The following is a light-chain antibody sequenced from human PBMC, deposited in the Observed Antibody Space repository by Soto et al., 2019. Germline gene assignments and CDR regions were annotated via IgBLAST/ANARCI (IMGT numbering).Light chain of an antibody. V-gene: IGKV3-15*01. CDR2: DAS. J-gene: IGKJ2*01. CDR3: QQYKNWPLYT. CDR1: QSVGGN. Sequence: EIVMTQSPATLSVSPGEIATLSCRATQSVGGNLAWYQQRPGRAPRLVIYDASTRATDIPASFSGSGSGTEFTITISSLQSEDFALYYGQQYKNWPLYTFGQGTKLEIK.